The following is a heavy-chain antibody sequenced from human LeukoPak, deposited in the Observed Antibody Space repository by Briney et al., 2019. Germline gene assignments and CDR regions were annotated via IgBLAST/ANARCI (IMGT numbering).Heavy chain of an antibody. D-gene: IGHD1-26*01. J-gene: IGHJ4*02. CDR3: LRRRTGGSSKFPWDY. Sequence: GGSLRLSCAASGFTFSSDAISWVRQAPGKGLEWVSDISGIVGSTYYGDSVKGRFTSSRDNSMKTMYLQMNSLRAEDTAVYYCLRRRTGGSSKFPWDYWGQGTLVTVSS. V-gene: IGHV3-23*01. CDR1: GFTFSSDA. CDR2: ISGIVGST.